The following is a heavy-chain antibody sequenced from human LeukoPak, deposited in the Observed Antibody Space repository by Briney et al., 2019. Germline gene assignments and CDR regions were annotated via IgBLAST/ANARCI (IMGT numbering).Heavy chain of an antibody. Sequence: SETLSLTCTVSGASISSYYWTWIRQPAGKGLEWVGRMYISGETNYNPSLNNRATLSLDTSKNQFSLKQSSVTAADTAVYYCARHDAGGPDYWGQGTLVTVSS. CDR3: ARHDAGGPDY. CDR1: GASISSYY. V-gene: IGHV4-4*07. D-gene: IGHD3-16*01. CDR2: MYISGET. J-gene: IGHJ4*02.